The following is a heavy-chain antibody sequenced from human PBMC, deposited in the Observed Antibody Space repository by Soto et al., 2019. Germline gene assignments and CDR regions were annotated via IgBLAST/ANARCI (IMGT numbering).Heavy chain of an antibody. J-gene: IGHJ2*01. CDR3: AREDSSGYYWYFDL. V-gene: IGHV1-18*01. CDR1: GYTFTSSG. Sequence: ASVKVSCKASGYTFTSSGISWVRQAPGQGLEWMGWISAYNGNTNYAQKLQGRVTMTTDTSTSTAYMELSSLRSEDTAVYYCAREDSSGYYWYFDLWGRGTLVTVSS. D-gene: IGHD3-22*01. CDR2: ISAYNGNT.